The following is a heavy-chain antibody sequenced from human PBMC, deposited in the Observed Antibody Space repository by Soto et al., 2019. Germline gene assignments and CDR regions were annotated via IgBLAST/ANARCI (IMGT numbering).Heavy chain of an antibody. CDR1: GGTFSTYA. CDR3: ASGIQLGLRRINSGYSG. Sequence: QVQLVQSGAEVKKPESSVKVSCKSPGGTFSTYAISWVRQAPGQGLEWMGGIIPMFGTANYAQRLQDRVTITADEPTNTVYVELSSLRSEDTAVYFCASGIQLGLRRINSGYSGWGQGTLVTVSS. CDR2: IIPMFGTA. V-gene: IGHV1-69*12. D-gene: IGHD5-12*01. J-gene: IGHJ4*02.